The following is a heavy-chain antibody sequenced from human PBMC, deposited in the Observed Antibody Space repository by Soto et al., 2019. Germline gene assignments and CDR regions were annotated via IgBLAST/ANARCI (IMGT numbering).Heavy chain of an antibody. Sequence: SETLSLTCAVYGGSFSGYYWSWIRQPPGKGLEWIGEINHSGSTNYNPSLKSRVTISVDTSKNQFSLKLSSVTAADTAVYYCARGLFYDFWSGYLNWFDPWGQGTLVTVSS. CDR3: ARGLFYDFWSGYLNWFDP. V-gene: IGHV4-34*01. J-gene: IGHJ5*02. D-gene: IGHD3-3*01. CDR2: INHSGST. CDR1: GGSFSGYY.